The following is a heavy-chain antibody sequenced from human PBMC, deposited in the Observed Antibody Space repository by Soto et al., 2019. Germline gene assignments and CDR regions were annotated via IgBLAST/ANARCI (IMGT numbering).Heavy chain of an antibody. CDR1: GFTFSSYA. Sequence: EVQLLESGGGLVQPGGSLRLSCAASGFTFSSYAMSWVRQAPGKGLEWVSAISGSGGSTYYADSVKGRFTISRDNSKNKLYMQKNTMRAEDTDVYYCAKDQGYISSWYYFDYWGQGTLVTVSS. V-gene: IGHV3-23*01. CDR3: AKDQGYISSWYYFDY. D-gene: IGHD6-13*01. J-gene: IGHJ4*02. CDR2: ISGSGGST.